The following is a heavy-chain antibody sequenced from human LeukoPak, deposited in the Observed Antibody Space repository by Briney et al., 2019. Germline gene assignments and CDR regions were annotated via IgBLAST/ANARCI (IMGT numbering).Heavy chain of an antibody. V-gene: IGHV4-4*02. CDR3: ARGQRGVAAAARDYYYYYMDV. CDR2: IYHSGNT. D-gene: IGHD6-13*01. CDR1: GGSISTNNW. J-gene: IGHJ6*03. Sequence: SETLSLTCAVSGGSISTNNWWSWVRQPPGKGLEWVGEIYHSGNTNYNPSLKSRVPILVDKSKNQFSLNLSSVTAADTAVYYCARGQRGVAAAARDYYYYYMDVWGKGTTVTVSS.